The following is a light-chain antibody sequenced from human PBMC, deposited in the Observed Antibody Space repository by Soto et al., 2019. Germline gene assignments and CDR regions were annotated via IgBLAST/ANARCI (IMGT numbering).Light chain of an antibody. J-gene: IGKJ2*01. CDR1: QSVSSY. CDR2: DAS. CDR3: QQRSNSYT. V-gene: IGKV3-11*01. Sequence: EIVLTQSPATLSLSPGERATLSCRASQSVSSYLAWYQQKPGQAPRLLIYDASNRATGIPARFSGSVSGTDFTLTISSLEPEDFAVYYCQQRSNSYTFGQGTKLEIK.